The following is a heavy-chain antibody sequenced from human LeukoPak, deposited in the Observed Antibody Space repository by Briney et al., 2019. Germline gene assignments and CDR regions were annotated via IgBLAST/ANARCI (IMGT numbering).Heavy chain of an antibody. Sequence: GGSLRLSCAASGFTFSSYWMNWVRQAPGKGREWGANIKQDGRQQSYVASVKGRFTISRDNAKNSLDLQMNSLRAEDTAVYFCARLSWLSTNDFDYWGHGPLVTVSS. J-gene: IGHJ4*01. CDR2: IKQDGRQQ. V-gene: IGHV3-7*01. D-gene: IGHD3-22*01. CDR1: GFTFSSYW. CDR3: ARLSWLSTNDFDY.